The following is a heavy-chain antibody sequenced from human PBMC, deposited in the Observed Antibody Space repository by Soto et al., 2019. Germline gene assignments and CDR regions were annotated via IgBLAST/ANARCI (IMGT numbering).Heavy chain of an antibody. CDR3: ARDNPNEFGEVLSNELGWSDP. J-gene: IGHJ5*02. V-gene: IGHV1-69*04. D-gene: IGHD3-10*01. CDR2: IIPILGIA. CDR1: GDSLSSYT. Sequence: PVKVSCKASGDSLSSYTIGGVRQNRGKGLEWMGRIIPILGIANYAQKFQGRVTITADKSTTTAYMELRSLRSEATAVYYCARDNPNEFGEVLSNELGWSDPWGKGTLVTGS.